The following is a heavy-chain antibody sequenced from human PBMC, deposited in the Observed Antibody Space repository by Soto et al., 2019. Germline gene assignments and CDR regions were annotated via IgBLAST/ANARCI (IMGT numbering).Heavy chain of an antibody. J-gene: IGHJ4*02. Sequence: EVQLVESGGGLVQPGGSLRLSCAASGFTFSSYWMHWVRQVPGKGLLWVSRIDEYGKTINYADSVRGRFTISRDNARNTLYLEMNSLRPEDTAVYYCTRDIGGKGAYGGPGTRVTVSS. V-gene: IGHV3-74*01. CDR1: GFTFSSYW. D-gene: IGHD3-10*01. CDR3: TRDIGGKGAY. CDR2: IDEYGKTI.